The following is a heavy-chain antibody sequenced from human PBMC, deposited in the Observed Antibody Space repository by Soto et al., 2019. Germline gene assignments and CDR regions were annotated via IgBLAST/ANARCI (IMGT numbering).Heavy chain of an antibody. Sequence: ASVKFSCKASVYTFTGYYMHWVRQAPGQGLEWMGWINPNSGGTNYAQKFQGRVTMTRDTSICTAYMELSRLRSDDTAVYYCARVGNIAVAAFDIWGQGTMVTVSS. CDR1: VYTFTGYY. CDR2: INPNSGGT. J-gene: IGHJ3*02. V-gene: IGHV1-2*02. CDR3: ARVGNIAVAAFDI. D-gene: IGHD6-19*01.